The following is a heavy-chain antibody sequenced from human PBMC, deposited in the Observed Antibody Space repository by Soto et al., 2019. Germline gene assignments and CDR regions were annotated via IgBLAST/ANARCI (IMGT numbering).Heavy chain of an antibody. CDR1: DYTFAIYG. D-gene: IGHD3-9*01. CDR3: ARDVDERLTGYYIPFDY. J-gene: IGHJ4*02. CDR2: ISAYSGDI. V-gene: IGHV1-18*01. Sequence: ASVKVSCKASDYTFAIYGVSWVRQAPGQGLEWMGWISAYSGDIKYAQNFQGRVTLTTDTSTSTAYMELRSLRSDDTAVYYCARDVDERLTGYYIPFDYWGQGTQVTVSS.